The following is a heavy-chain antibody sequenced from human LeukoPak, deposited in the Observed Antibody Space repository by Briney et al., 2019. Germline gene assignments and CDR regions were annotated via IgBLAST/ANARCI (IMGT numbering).Heavy chain of an antibody. J-gene: IGHJ4*02. D-gene: IGHD6-6*01. CDR2: INHSGST. CDR3: ASTSSSHQRDY. CDR1: GGSFSGYY. V-gene: IGHV4-34*01. Sequence: PSETLSLTCAVYGGSFSGYYWSWIRQPPGKGLEWIGEINHSGSTNYNPSLKSRVTISVDTSKNRFCLKLSSVTAADTAVYYCASTSSSHQRDYWGQGTLVTVSS.